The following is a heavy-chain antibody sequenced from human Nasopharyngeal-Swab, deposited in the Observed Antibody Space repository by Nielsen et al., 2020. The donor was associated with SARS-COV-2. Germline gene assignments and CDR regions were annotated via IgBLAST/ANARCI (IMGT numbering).Heavy chain of an antibody. J-gene: IGHJ4*02. V-gene: IGHV2-5*02. CDR3: AHFYIPVTAAVDS. CDR2: IYWDDDK. Sequence: WIRQPPGKALEWVGFIYWDDDKRYHPSLKNRLSITKDTSKKQVVLTLTNVDPVDTGTYYCAHFYIPVTAAVDSWGPGTRVTVSS. D-gene: IGHD2-15*01.